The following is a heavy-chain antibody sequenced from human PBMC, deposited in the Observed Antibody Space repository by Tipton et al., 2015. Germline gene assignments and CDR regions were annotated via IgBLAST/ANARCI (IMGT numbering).Heavy chain of an antibody. D-gene: IGHD3-22*01. V-gene: IGHV4-59*01. CDR2: IYYSGST. CDR3: ARASIIQGYYHDSSRYYLFNS. J-gene: IGHJ1*01. Sequence: TLSLTCTASGGSFSDYYWSWIRQSPGEGLEWIGYIYYSGSTNYNPSLRSRVAMSMDTSKNQFSLKLSSVIAADTAVYYCARASIIQGYYHDSSRYYLFNSWGQGTLVTVSS. CDR1: GGSFSDYY.